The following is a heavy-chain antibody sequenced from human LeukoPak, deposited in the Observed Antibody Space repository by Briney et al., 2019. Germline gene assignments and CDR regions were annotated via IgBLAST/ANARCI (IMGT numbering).Heavy chain of an antibody. J-gene: IGHJ6*02. CDR2: ISGSGGST. D-gene: IGHD3-22*01. Sequence: GGSLRLSCAASGFTFSSYAMSWVRQAPGKGLEWVSAISGSGGSTYYADSVKGWFTISRDNSKNTLYLQMNSLRAEDTAVYYCAKYYYDSSGEPGAMDVWGQGTTVTVSS. V-gene: IGHV3-23*01. CDR3: AKYYYDSSGEPGAMDV. CDR1: GFTFSSYA.